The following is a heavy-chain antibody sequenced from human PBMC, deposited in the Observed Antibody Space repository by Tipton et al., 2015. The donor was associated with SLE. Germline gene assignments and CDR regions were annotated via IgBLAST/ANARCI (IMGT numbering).Heavy chain of an antibody. Sequence: GAEVKKPGASVKVSCKASGYTFTNYDINWVRQATGQGLEWMGWMNPNSGYTGYAQKFQGRVTMTRNTSISTAYMELSSLKSEDTAVYYCAREAAAMASDYWGQGTLVTVSS. CDR2: MNPNSGYT. CDR1: GYTFTNYD. D-gene: IGHD2-2*01. CDR3: AREAAAMASDY. V-gene: IGHV1-8*01. J-gene: IGHJ4*02.